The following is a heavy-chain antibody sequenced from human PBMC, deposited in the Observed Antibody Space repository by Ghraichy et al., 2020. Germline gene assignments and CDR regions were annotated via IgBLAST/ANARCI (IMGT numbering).Heavy chain of an antibody. CDR1: GGSFNDFY. D-gene: IGHD1-26*01. CDR2: INQSGGA. Sequence: SETLSLTCAVSGGSFNDFYWSWIRQSPGKGLEWIGEINQSGGATYNPSLKSRVTMSVDTFKTQFSLNLSSVTAADTAIYYCARGPGMVGFIVPRPFDFWGQGTLVTVSS. V-gene: IGHV4-34*01. CDR3: ARGPGMVGFIVPRPFDF. J-gene: IGHJ4*02.